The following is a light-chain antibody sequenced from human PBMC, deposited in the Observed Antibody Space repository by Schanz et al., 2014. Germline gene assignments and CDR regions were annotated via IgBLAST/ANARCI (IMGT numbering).Light chain of an antibody. CDR3: QQYGSSFWT. CDR2: DAS. CDR1: QTVSNY. J-gene: IGKJ1*01. V-gene: IGKV3-11*01. Sequence: EIVLTQSPATLSLSPGERATLSCRASQTVSNYLAWYQQKPGQAPRLLIYDASNRATGIPARFSGSGSGTDFTLTISSLEPEDFAGYYCQQYGSSFWTCGQGTKVEIK.